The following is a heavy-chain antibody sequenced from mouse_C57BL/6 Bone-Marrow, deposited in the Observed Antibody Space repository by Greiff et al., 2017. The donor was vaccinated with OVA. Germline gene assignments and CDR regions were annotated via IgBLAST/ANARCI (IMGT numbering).Heavy chain of an antibody. CDR2: IDPSDSST. V-gene: IGHV1-69*01. Sequence: VQLQQPGAELVMPGASVKLFCKASGYTFTSYWMHWVKQMPGQGLEWIGEIDPSDSSTNYNQKFKGKSTLTVDKSSSTASMQLSSLASEDSAVYYCARWGGAWFAYWGQGTLVTVSA. CDR1: GYTFTSYW. J-gene: IGHJ3*01. CDR3: ARWGGAWFAY.